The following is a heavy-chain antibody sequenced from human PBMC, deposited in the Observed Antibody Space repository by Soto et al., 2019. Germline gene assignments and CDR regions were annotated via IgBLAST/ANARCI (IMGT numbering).Heavy chain of an antibody. CDR2: ISAYSGNT. V-gene: IGHV1-18*04. Sequence: QVQLVQSGAEVKKPGASVKVSCKASGYTFTSYAFNWVRQAPGQGLEWMGWISAYSGNTNYAQKFQGSVTMTTDTSTSTASMELRTLRSDDTSVYYCARDQTVLHSLGPGALVTVSS. J-gene: IGHJ4*02. CDR1: GYTFTSYA. CDR3: ARDQTVLHS. D-gene: IGHD4-17*01.